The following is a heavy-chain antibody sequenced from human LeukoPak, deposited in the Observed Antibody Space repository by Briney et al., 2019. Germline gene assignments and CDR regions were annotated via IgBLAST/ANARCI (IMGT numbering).Heavy chain of an antibody. CDR3: AKTGYGGNPFDS. V-gene: IGHV4-39*01. J-gene: IGHJ4*02. Sequence: SETLSLTRTVSGASISSSSYSWGWIRQPPGKGLEWIGSVYYSGETHYNPSLKSRVTISVDVSKNQFSLKLSSVTAADTAVYYCAKTGYGGNPFDSWGQGTQVTVSS. D-gene: IGHD4-23*01. CDR1: GASISSSSYS. CDR2: VYYSGET.